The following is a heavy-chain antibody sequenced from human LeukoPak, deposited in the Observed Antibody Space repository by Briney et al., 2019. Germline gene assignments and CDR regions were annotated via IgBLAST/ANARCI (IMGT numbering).Heavy chain of an antibody. CDR2: IYYSGST. CDR1: GYSINSGYY. V-gene: IGHV4-38-2*02. CDR3: ARIGSGWYVGY. Sequence: SETLSLTCTVSGYSINSGYYWSWIRQPPGKRLEWIGSIYYSGSTYSNPTLKSRLTISVDTSKNQFSLKLSSVTAADTAVYYCARIGSGWYVGYWGQGTLVTVSS. J-gene: IGHJ4*02. D-gene: IGHD6-19*01.